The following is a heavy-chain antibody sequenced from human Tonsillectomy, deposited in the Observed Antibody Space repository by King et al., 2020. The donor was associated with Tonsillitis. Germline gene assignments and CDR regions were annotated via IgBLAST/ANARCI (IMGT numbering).Heavy chain of an antibody. J-gene: IGHJ4*02. CDR3: AGLRWDGVVAGPKFDH. D-gene: IGHD6-19*01. V-gene: IGHV4-39*01. Sequence: QLQESGPGLVKPSETLSLNCTVSGGSISSSSCYWGWIRQPPGKGLEWIGSIYYSGSTYYNLSLRSRVTISVDTSKNQFSLKLGSVTAADTAVYYCAGLRWDGVVAGPKFDHWGQGTLVPVSS. CDR2: IYYSGST. CDR1: GGSISSSSCY.